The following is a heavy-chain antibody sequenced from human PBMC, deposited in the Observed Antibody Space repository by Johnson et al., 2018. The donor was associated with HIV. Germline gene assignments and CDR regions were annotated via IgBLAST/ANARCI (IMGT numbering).Heavy chain of an antibody. CDR2: NK. CDR3: AKVRGWSDDTFDI. J-gene: IGHJ3*02. D-gene: IGHD5-12*01. V-gene: IGHV3-NL1*01. CDR1: GFTFSSYW. Sequence: QVQLVESGGGLVQPGGSLRLSCAASGFTFSSYWMHWVRQAPGKGLVWVSRNKYYADSVKGRFTIPRDNSKNTLYLQMNSLRAEDTAVYYCAKVRGWSDDTFDIWGQGTMVTVSS.